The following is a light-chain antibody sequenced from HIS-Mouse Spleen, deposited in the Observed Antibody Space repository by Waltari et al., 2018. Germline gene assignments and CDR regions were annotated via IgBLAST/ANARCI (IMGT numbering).Light chain of an antibody. CDR3: QQFNSYPRT. J-gene: IGKJ4*01. CDR1: QGISSA. CDR2: DAS. V-gene: IGKV1-13*02. Sequence: AIQWTQSPSSLSASLGDSVTITCRASQGISSALAWYQQKQGKAPKLLLYDASSLESGVPSRFSGSGSGTDFTLTISSLQPEDFATYYCQQFNSYPRTFGGGTKVEIK.